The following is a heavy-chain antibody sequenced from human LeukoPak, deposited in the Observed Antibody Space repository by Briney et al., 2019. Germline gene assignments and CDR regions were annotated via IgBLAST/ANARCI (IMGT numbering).Heavy chain of an antibody. D-gene: IGHD2-15*01. Sequence: SVKVSCKASGGTFSSYAISWVRQAPGPGLEWMGGIIPIFGTANYAQKFQGRVTITADKSTSTAYMELSSLRSEDTAVYYCARARYCSGGSCYWTPYYYYGMDVWGKGTTVSVSS. J-gene: IGHJ6*04. CDR2: IIPIFGTA. CDR1: GGTFSSYA. V-gene: IGHV1-69*06. CDR3: ARARYCSGGSCYWTPYYYYGMDV.